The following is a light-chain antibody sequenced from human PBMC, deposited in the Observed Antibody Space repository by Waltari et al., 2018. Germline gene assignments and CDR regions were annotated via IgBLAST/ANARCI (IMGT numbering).Light chain of an antibody. Sequence: DVVMTQSPLSLSVTPGQPASMSCKSSQSLLQSDGKTFIYWYLQRPGQSPQLLIYEIFNRFSGVPERVSGSGSGTDFTLNISRVAADDVGTYYCMQTLQPWTIGQGTKVEIK. CDR3: MQTLQPWT. CDR2: EIF. V-gene: IGKV2D-29*02. CDR1: QSLLQSDGKTF. J-gene: IGKJ1*01.